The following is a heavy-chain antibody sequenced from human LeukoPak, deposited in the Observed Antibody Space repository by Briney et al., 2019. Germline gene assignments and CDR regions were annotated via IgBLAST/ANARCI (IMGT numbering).Heavy chain of an antibody. CDR1: GFTFSTYW. D-gene: IGHD3-22*01. V-gene: IGHV3-7*01. CDR3: VRTDSSGSRAN. J-gene: IGHJ4*02. Sequence: GGSLRLSFAASGFTFSTYWMSWVRQAPGKGLEWVANINQDGSQKYYVDSVKGRFTISRDNAKNSLYLQMSSLRAEDTAVYYCVRTDSSGSRANWGQGTLVTVSS. CDR2: INQDGSQK.